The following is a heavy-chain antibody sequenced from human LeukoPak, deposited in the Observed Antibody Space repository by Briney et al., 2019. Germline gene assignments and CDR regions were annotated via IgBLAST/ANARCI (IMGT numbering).Heavy chain of an antibody. CDR2: INPYTGGT. Sequence: ASVKVSCKASGYTFTNYYIHWVRQAPGQGLEWMARINPYTGGTDYAQKFQGRATMTGDTSVTTGYMELSSLRTDDTAVYYCAITHSHNAFDIWGQGTMVTVSS. V-gene: IGHV1-2*06. CDR3: AITHSHNAFDI. J-gene: IGHJ3*02. CDR1: GYTFTNYY. D-gene: IGHD2-21*01.